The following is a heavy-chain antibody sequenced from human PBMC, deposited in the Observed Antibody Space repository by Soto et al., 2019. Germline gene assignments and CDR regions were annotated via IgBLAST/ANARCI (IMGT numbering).Heavy chain of an antibody. V-gene: IGHV1-69*01. CDR2: IIPIFGTA. D-gene: IGHD2-2*01. J-gene: IGHJ6*02. CDR3: ARGVLGYCSSTSCPNYYYYGMDV. Sequence: QVQLVQSGAEVKKPGSSVKVSCKASGGTFSSYAISWVRQAPGQGLEWMGGIIPIFGTANYAQKFQGRVTITGDESTSTAYMELRSLRSEDKAVYYCARGVLGYCSSTSCPNYYYYGMDVWGQGTTVTVSS. CDR1: GGTFSSYA.